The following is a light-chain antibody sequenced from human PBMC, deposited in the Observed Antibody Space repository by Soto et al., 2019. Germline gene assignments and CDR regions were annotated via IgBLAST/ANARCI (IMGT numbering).Light chain of an antibody. CDR2: ANS. CDR3: KSYTSISTWV. V-gene: IGLV1-40*01. J-gene: IGLJ3*02. Sequence: QSVLTQPPSVSGAPGQRVTISCSGSSSNIGVGYDVHWYQQLPGRAPKLLIYANSIRPAGIPDRFSGSKSGNTASLTISGLQAEDEAAYYCKSYTSISTWVFGGGTKVTVL. CDR1: SSNIGVGYD.